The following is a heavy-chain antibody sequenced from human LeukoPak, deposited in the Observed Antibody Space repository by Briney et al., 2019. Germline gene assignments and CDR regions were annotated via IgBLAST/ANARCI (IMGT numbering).Heavy chain of an antibody. V-gene: IGHV4-59*12. CDR1: GGSISSYY. D-gene: IGHD3-22*01. J-gene: IGHJ4*02. Sequence: PSETLSLTCTVSGGSISSYYWSWIRQPPGKGPEWIGSMYYRGTTYYNPSLKSRVTISGDTSKNQFSLKLSSVTAADTAVYFCVYSRAYYSPFDFWGQGTLVTVSS. CDR3: VYSRAYYSPFDF. CDR2: MYYRGTT.